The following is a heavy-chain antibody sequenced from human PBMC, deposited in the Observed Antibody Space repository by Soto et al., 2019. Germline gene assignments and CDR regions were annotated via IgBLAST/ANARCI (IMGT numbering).Heavy chain of an antibody. Sequence: EVQLVESGGGLVQPGRSLRLSCAASGFTFDDYAMHWVRQAPGKGLEWVSGISWNSGSIGYADSVKGRFTISRDNAKNSLYLQMNSLRAEDTALYYCAKAAAGSYCTNGVCYTTYYFDYWGQGTLVTVSS. CDR2: ISWNSGSI. J-gene: IGHJ4*02. CDR1: GFTFDDYA. D-gene: IGHD2-8*01. V-gene: IGHV3-9*01. CDR3: AKAAAGSYCTNGVCYTTYYFDY.